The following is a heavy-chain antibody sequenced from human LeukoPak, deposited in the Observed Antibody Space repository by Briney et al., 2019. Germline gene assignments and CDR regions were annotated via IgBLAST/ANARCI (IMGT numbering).Heavy chain of an antibody. D-gene: IGHD3-10*01. J-gene: IGHJ5*02. CDR2: IYYSGST. Sequence: PSETLSLTCTVSGGSISSSSYYWGWIRQPPGKGLEWIGSIYYSGSTYYSPSLKSRVTISVDTSKNQFSLKLSSVTAADTAVYYCARATGELLWFGELLSTGWFDPWGQGTLVTVSS. V-gene: IGHV4-39*01. CDR3: ARATGELLWFGELLSTGWFDP. CDR1: GGSISSSSYY.